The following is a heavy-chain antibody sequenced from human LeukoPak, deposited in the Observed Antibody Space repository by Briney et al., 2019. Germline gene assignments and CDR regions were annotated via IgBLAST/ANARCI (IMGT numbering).Heavy chain of an antibody. CDR2: INAGNGDT. J-gene: IGHJ4*01. Sequence: ASVKVSCKASGYTFTGYAMHWVRQAPGQRLEWMGWINAGNGDTKYSQKFQGRVTITWDTSASTAHMELSSLRYEDTAVYYCARNLVGKTDFDYWGQGTLVTVSS. CDR3: ARNLVGKTDFDY. V-gene: IGHV1-3*01. CDR1: GYTFTGYA. D-gene: IGHD6-19*01.